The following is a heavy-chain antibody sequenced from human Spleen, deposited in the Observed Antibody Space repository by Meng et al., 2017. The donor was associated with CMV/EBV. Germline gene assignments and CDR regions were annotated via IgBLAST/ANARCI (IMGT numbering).Heavy chain of an antibody. Sequence: GESLKISCAASGFTFSNYGMHWVRQAPGKGLEWVAFIQYDGSHKYYADSVKGRFTISRDNSKNTLYLQMDSLRAEDTAVYYCARDRSGIDYWGQGTLVTVSS. CDR1: GFTFSNYG. V-gene: IGHV3-30*02. CDR3: ARDRSGIDY. D-gene: IGHD3-3*01. CDR2: IQYDGSHK. J-gene: IGHJ4*02.